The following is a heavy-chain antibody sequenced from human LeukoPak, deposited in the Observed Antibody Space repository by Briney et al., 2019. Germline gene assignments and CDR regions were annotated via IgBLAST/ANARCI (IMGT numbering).Heavy chain of an antibody. D-gene: IGHD3-3*01. CDR2: ISSSSSYI. V-gene: IGHV3-21*01. CDR3: ARDPIDYDFWSGYGHYYGMDV. Sequence: GGSLRLSCAASGFTFSSYSMNWVRQAPGKGLEWVSSISSSSSYIYYADSVKGRFTISRDNAKNSLYLKMNSLRAEETAVYYCARDPIDYDFWSGYGHYYGMDVWGQGTTVTVSS. CDR1: GFTFSSYS. J-gene: IGHJ6*02.